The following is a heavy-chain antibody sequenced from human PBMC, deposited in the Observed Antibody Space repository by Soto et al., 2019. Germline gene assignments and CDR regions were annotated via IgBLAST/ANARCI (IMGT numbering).Heavy chain of an antibody. Sequence: QITLKESGPPLVKPTQTLTLTCTFSGFSLTTRGVGVGWIRQPPGKALECLALIYWDDDKRYSPSLQSRLSITKDTPKNQVVLTMTNVDPVDTGTYYCAHIPNYYQYDWFDPWGQGTLVSVSS. J-gene: IGHJ5*02. V-gene: IGHV2-5*02. CDR1: GFSLTTRGVG. CDR3: AHIPNYYQYDWFDP. D-gene: IGHD3-16*01. CDR2: IYWDDDK.